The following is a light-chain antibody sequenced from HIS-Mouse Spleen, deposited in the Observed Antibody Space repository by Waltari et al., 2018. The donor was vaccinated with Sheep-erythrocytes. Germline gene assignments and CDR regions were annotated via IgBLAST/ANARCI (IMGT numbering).Light chain of an antibody. V-gene: IGLV2-11*01. CDR1: SSDVGGYNY. CDR2: DVS. CDR3: CSYAGSYNHV. Sequence: QSALTQSRSVSGSPGQSVTISCTGTSSDVGGYNYVSWYQQHPGKAPKLMIYDVSKRPSGVPDHFSGSKSGNTASLTISGLQAEDEADYYCCSYAGSYNHVFATGTKVTVL. J-gene: IGLJ1*01.